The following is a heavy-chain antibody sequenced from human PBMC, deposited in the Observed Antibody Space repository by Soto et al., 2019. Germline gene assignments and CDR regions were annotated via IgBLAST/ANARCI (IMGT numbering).Heavy chain of an antibody. V-gene: IGHV4-30-2*01. CDR1: GGSISSGGYS. CDR2: IYHSGSP. J-gene: IGHJ4*02. D-gene: IGHD3-9*01. CDR3: ARAGAPLRYFDWLYYDY. Sequence: QLQLQESGSGLVKPSQTLSLTCAVSGGSISSGGYSWSWIRQPPGKGLEWIGYIYHSGSPYYNPSLKSRVTSSVDRSKNQFSLKLSSVTAADTAVYYCARAGAPLRYFDWLYYDYWGQGTLVTVSS.